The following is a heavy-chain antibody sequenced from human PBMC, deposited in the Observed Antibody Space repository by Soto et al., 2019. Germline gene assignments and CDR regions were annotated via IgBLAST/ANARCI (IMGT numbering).Heavy chain of an antibody. D-gene: IGHD3-22*01. V-gene: IGHV3-23*01. Sequence: GGSLRLSCAASGFAFSTFAMTWVRQAPGKGLEWVAAISVSGNNAYYADSVKGRFTISRDNSQNSVFLQMSSLRADDTAVYYCARDQLRPGILYSLGVLLPEYGLWGQGXLVTVFS. J-gene: IGHJ4*02. CDR2: ISVSGNNA. CDR3: ARDQLRPGILYSLGVLLPEYGL. CDR1: GFAFSTFA.